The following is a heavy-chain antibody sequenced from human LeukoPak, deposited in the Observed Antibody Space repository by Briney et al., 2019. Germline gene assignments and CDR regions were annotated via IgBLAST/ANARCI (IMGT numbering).Heavy chain of an antibody. Sequence: SETLSLTCTVSGGSVSSGSCYWSWVRQPPGKGLEWIAYIYYSGSSNYIPSLKSRVTISVDTSKNQSSLKLSSVTAADTAVYYCARVSTPLRFSNWFDPWGQGTLVTVSS. D-gene: IGHD3-3*01. V-gene: IGHV4-61*01. J-gene: IGHJ5*02. CDR2: IYYSGSS. CDR1: GGSVSSGSCY. CDR3: ARVSTPLRFSNWFDP.